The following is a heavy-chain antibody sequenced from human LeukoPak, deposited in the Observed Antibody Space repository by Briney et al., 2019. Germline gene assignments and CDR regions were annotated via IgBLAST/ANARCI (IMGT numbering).Heavy chain of an antibody. CDR2: INPNSGGT. CDR1: VYTFTGYY. Sequence: ASVNVSCKASVYTFTGYYMHWVRQAPGQGLEWMGWINPNSGGTNYAQKFQGRVTMTRDTSISTAYMELSRLRSDDTAVYYCARVTGATTSARGGYYFDYWGQGTLVTVSS. CDR3: ARVTGATTSARGGYYFDY. D-gene: IGHD1-26*01. V-gene: IGHV1-2*02. J-gene: IGHJ4*02.